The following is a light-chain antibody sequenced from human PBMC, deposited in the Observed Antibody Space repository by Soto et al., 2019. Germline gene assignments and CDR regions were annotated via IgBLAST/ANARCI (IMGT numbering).Light chain of an antibody. CDR3: SSFTSSCTYV. CDR1: SSDVDGYNY. V-gene: IGLV2-14*01. CDR2: DVS. Sequence: QSVLPQPVSVSGSPGQSITISCTGTSSDVDGYNYVSWYQQHPGKAPKLMMYDVSNRPSGVSNRFSGSKSGNTASLTISGLQAEDEADYYCSSFTSSCTYVFGSGTKVTVL. J-gene: IGLJ1*01.